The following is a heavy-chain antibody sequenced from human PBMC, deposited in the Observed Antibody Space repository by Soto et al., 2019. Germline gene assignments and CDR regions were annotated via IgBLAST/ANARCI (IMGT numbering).Heavy chain of an antibody. Sequence: PSETLSLTCAVYGGSFSGYYWSWIRQPPGKGLEWIGEINHSGSTNYNPSLKSRVTISVDTSRNQFSLKLSSVTAADTAVYYCARGEATPYYYYYMDVWGKGTTVTAP. CDR3: ARGEATPYYYYYMDV. V-gene: IGHV4-34*01. CDR1: GGSFSGYY. J-gene: IGHJ6*03. CDR2: INHSGST. D-gene: IGHD2-15*01.